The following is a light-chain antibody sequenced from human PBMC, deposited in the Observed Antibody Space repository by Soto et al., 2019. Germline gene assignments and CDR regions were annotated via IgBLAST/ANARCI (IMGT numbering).Light chain of an antibody. CDR2: DAS. CDR3: QQYNNWPET. J-gene: IGKJ1*01. Sequence: EIVMTQSPATLFVSPGERATLSCRASQSVSSNLAWYQQKVGQAPRVLIYDASTRATGIPGRFSGSGSGTEFTLTISSLQSEDFAVYYCQQYNNWPETFGQGTKVDIK. V-gene: IGKV3-15*01. CDR1: QSVSSN.